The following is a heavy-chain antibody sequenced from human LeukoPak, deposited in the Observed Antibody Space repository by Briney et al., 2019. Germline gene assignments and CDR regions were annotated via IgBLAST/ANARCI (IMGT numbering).Heavy chain of an antibody. V-gene: IGHV3-30*19. CDR3: ARRRGRVAGPTDAFDI. J-gene: IGHJ3*02. D-gene: IGHD6-19*01. CDR2: ISYDGSNK. CDR1: GFAFNTYA. Sequence: GGSLRLSCAASGFAFNTYAMHWVRQAPGKGLEWVAVISYDGSNKYYADSVKGRFTISRDNSKNTLYLQMNSLRAEDTAVYYCARRRGRVAGPTDAFDIWGQGTMVTVSS.